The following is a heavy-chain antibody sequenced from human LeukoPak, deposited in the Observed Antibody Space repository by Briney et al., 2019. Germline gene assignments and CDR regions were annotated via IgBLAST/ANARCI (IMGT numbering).Heavy chain of an antibody. D-gene: IGHD6-6*01. CDR1: GYTFTSYG. Sequence: ASVKVSCKASGYTFTSYGISWVRQAPGQGLEWMGWISAYNGNTNYAQKLQGRVTMTTDTSTSTAYMVLRSLRSDDTAVYYCARDRHYSSSSGKPGEFDPWGQGTLVTVSS. V-gene: IGHV1-18*01. J-gene: IGHJ5*02. CDR2: ISAYNGNT. CDR3: ARDRHYSSSSGKPGEFDP.